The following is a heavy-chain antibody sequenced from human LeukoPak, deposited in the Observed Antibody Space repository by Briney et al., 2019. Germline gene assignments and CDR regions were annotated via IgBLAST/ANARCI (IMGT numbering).Heavy chain of an antibody. D-gene: IGHD6-19*01. CDR1: GYTLTELS. Sequence: ASVKVSCKVSGYTLTELSMHWVRQAPGKGLEWMGGFDPEDGETIYAQKFQGRVTMTEDTSTDTAYMELSSLRSEDTAVYYCAVSSGWYGAPPWYFDLWGRGTLVTVSS. CDR2: FDPEDGET. J-gene: IGHJ2*01. CDR3: AVSSGWYGAPPWYFDL. V-gene: IGHV1-24*01.